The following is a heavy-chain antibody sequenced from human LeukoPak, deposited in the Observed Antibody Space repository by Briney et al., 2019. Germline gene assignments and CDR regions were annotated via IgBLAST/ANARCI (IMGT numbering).Heavy chain of an antibody. Sequence: KPSETLSLTCAVSGYSISSGYYWGWIRQPPGKGLEWIGSIYHSGSTYYNPSLKSRVTISEDTSKNQFSLKLSSVTAADTAVYYCAREVVPAAMYWYFDLWGRGTLVTVSS. CDR1: GYSISSGYY. J-gene: IGHJ2*01. D-gene: IGHD2-2*01. CDR2: IYHSGST. CDR3: AREVVPAAMYWYFDL. V-gene: IGHV4-38-2*02.